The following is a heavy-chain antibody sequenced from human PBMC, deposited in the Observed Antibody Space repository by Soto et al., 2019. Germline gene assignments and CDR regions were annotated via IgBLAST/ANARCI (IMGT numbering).Heavy chain of an antibody. D-gene: IGHD6-13*01. CDR1: GGSISSGGYS. Sequence: QLQLQESGSGLVKPSQTLSLTCAVSGGSISSGGYSWSWIRQPPGKGLEWIGYIYHSGSTYYNPSLKGRVTISVDRCKNQFSLKLSSVTAADTPVYYCARVVAAAAPFDYWGQGTLVTVSS. V-gene: IGHV4-30-2*01. J-gene: IGHJ4*02. CDR3: ARVVAAAAPFDY. CDR2: IYHSGST.